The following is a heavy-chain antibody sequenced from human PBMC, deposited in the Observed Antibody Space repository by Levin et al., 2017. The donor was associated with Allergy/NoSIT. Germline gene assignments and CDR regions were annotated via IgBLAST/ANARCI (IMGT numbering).Heavy chain of an antibody. V-gene: IGHV4-59*01. J-gene: IGHJ3*02. CDR1: GGSISSYY. CDR2: IYYSGST. D-gene: IGHD3-16*01. CDR3: ARDRYDYVWGSWNFDI. Sequence: PSETLSLTCTVSGGSISSYYWSWIRQPPGKGLEWIGYIYYSGSTNYNPSLKSRVTISVDTSKNQFSLKLSSVTAADTAVYYCARDRYDYVWGSWNFDIWGQGTMVTVSS.